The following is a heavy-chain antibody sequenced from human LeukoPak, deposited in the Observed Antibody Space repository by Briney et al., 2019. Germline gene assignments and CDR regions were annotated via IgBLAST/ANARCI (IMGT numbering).Heavy chain of an antibody. CDR2: IYPSGST. V-gene: IGHV4-38-2*02. Sequence: SETLSLTCTVSGYSISGAYYWGWIRQTPGEGLQWIGTIYPSGSTYYNPSLKSRVTISLDTSENQFSLKLSSVTAADTAVYYCASTYSLYDAFDIWGQGTMVTVSS. CDR3: ASTYSLYDAFDI. J-gene: IGHJ3*02. D-gene: IGHD6-13*01. CDR1: GYSISGAYY.